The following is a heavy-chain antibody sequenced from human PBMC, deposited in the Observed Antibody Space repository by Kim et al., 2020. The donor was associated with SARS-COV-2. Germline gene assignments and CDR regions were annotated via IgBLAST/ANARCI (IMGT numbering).Heavy chain of an antibody. J-gene: IGHJ4*02. CDR3: AREVTDYPFDY. CDR2: ISSSSSYI. Sequence: GGSLRLSCAASGFTFSSYSMNWVRQAPGKGLEWVSSISSSSSYIYYADSVKGRFTISRDNAKNSLYLLMNSLRAEDTAVYYCAREVTDYPFDYWGQGTLVTVSS. D-gene: IGHD4-17*01. V-gene: IGHV3-21*04. CDR1: GFTFSSYS.